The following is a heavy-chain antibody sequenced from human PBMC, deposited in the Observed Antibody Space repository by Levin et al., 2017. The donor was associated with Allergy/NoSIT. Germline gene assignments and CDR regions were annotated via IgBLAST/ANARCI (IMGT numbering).Heavy chain of an antibody. Sequence: ETLSLTCAASGFTFSNAWMSWVRQAPGKGLEWVGRIKSKTDGGTTDYAAPVKGRFTISRDDSKNTLYLQMNSLKTEDTAVYYCTTVVLLWFGELLGWDDYWGQGTLVTVSS. V-gene: IGHV3-15*01. CDR2: IKSKTDGGTT. CDR3: TTVVLLWFGELLGWDDY. CDR1: GFTFSNAW. D-gene: IGHD3-10*01. J-gene: IGHJ4*02.